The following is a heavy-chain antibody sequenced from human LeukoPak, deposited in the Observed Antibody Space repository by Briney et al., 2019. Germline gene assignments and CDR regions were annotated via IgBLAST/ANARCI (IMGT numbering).Heavy chain of an antibody. V-gene: IGHV4-59*11. CDR3: ARDPTSRPGSGYSYGQPFDY. CDR1: GGSISSHY. Sequence: SETLSLTCTVSGGSISSHYWSWIRQPQGKGLEWIGYIYYSGSTNYHPSLKSRVTISVDTSKNQFSLKLSSVTDADTAVYYCARDPTSRPGSGYSYGQPFDYWGQGTLVTVSS. D-gene: IGHD5-18*01. CDR2: IYYSGST. J-gene: IGHJ4*02.